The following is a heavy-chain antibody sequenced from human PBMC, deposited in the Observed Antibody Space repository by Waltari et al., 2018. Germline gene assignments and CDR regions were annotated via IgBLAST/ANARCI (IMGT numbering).Heavy chain of an antibody. CDR2: GSFEETNQ. J-gene: IGHJ4*02. Sequence: QVHLVESGGGVVQPGGSLRLSCAGSGFNFNDYGIHWVLQAPGKGLWWWAVGSFEETNQYDADSVQGRFTISRDKSMNTVYLEMNSLRPDDTAMYYCASVTGTGYWGQGTLVTVSS. V-gene: IGHV3-30*03. D-gene: IGHD1-1*01. CDR1: GFNFNDYG. CDR3: ASVTGTGY.